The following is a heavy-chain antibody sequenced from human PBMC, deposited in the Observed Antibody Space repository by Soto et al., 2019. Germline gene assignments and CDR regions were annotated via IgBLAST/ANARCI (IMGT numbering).Heavy chain of an antibody. J-gene: IGHJ4*02. D-gene: IGHD3-22*01. CDR1: GFTFDSYA. CDR2: ISTTGGST. CDR3: AKGSSGSRPYYFDY. V-gene: IGHV3-23*01. Sequence: PGGSLRLSCAASGFTFDSYAMSWVRQAPGKGLGWVSAISTTGGSTYYAGSVEGRFTISRDNSKNTLSLQMNSLGADDTAVYYCAKGSSGSRPYYFDYWAQGILVTVSS.